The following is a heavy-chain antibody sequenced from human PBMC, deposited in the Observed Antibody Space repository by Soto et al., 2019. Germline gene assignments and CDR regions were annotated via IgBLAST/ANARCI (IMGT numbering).Heavy chain of an antibody. J-gene: IGHJ4*02. CDR2: MNPNSGNT. Sequence: GASVKVSCKASGYTFTSYDINWVRQATGQGLEWMGWMNPNSGNTGYAQKFQGRVTMTRNTSISTAYMELSSLRSEDTAVYYCARRGRYGIMDFWSGFHPHTIKTPFDYWGQGTLVTVSS. CDR3: ARRGRYGIMDFWSGFHPHTIKTPFDY. D-gene: IGHD3-3*01. CDR1: GYTFTSYD. V-gene: IGHV1-8*01.